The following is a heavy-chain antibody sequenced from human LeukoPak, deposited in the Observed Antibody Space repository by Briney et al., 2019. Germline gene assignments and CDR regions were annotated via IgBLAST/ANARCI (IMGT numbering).Heavy chain of an antibody. V-gene: IGHV4-39*01. CDR2: IYYSGST. J-gene: IGHJ6*03. CDR3: ARQAVYYYYYMDV. CDR1: GGSITSSSYY. Sequence: SETLSLTCTVSGGSITSSSYYWGWIRQPPGKGLEWIGSIYYSGSTYYNPSLKSRVTISVDTSKDQFSLKLSSVTAADTAVYYCARQAVYYYYYMDVWGKGTTVTISS. D-gene: IGHD6-19*01.